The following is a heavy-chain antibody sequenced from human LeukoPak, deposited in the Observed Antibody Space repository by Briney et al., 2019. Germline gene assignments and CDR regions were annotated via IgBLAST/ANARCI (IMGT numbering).Heavy chain of an antibody. D-gene: IGHD5-12*01. Sequence: PSETLSLTCAVYGGSFSGYYWSWIRQPPGKGLEWIGEINHSGSTNYNPSLKSRVTISVDTSKNQFSLKLSSVTAADTAVYYCARRGSGYTEPIDYWGQGTVVTVSS. CDR1: GGSFSGYY. CDR3: ARRGSGYTEPIDY. J-gene: IGHJ4*02. CDR2: INHSGST. V-gene: IGHV4-34*01.